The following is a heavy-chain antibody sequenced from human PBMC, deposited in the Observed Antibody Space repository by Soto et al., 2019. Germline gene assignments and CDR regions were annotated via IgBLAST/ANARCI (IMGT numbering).Heavy chain of an antibody. Sequence: EVQLLESGGGLVQPGGSLRLSCAASGFTFSNYAMSWVRQPPGKGLEWVSLIGGSGGSTYYADSVKGRFTISRDNSKNTLYLQMNSLRAEDRAVYYCAARRDGYPSFDYWGQGTLVTVSS. J-gene: IGHJ4*02. CDR3: AARRDGYPSFDY. V-gene: IGHV3-23*01. CDR1: GFTFSNYA. CDR2: IGGSGGST. D-gene: IGHD5-12*01.